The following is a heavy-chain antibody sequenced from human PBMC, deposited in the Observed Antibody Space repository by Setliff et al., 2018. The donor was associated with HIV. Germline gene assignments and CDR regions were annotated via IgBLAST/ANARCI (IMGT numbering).Heavy chain of an antibody. CDR2: IHYTGNT. V-gene: IGHV4-39*01. J-gene: IGHJ4*02. CDR1: GGSITSTTYY. CDR3: ATTVDIVTTDDF. D-gene: IGHD5-12*01. Sequence: ASETLSLTCTVSGGSITSTTYYWGWIRQPPGKGLEWIGTIHYTGNTYHNPSLKSRVTISVEASKNQISLKLTAVTAADSAVYFCATTVDIVTTDDFWGQGILVTVSS.